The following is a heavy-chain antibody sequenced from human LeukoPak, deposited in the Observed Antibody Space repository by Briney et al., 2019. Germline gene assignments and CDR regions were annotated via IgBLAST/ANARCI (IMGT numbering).Heavy chain of an antibody. CDR2: INWNGGIT. CDR3: ARGGGGTSDYYPFYFDY. D-gene: IGHD3-3*01. CDR1: GFTFSSYG. J-gene: IGHJ4*02. Sequence: PGGSLRLSCAASGFTFSSYGMSWVRQAPGKGLEWVSGINWNGGITAYADSVKGRFTISRDNAKNSLYLQVNSLGAEDTALYHCARGGGGTSDYYPFYFDYWGQGALVMVSS. V-gene: IGHV3-20*01.